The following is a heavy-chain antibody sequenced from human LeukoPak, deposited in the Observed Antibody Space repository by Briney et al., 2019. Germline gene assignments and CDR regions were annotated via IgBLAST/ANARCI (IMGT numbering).Heavy chain of an antibody. CDR2: IKEDGSEK. CDR3: VREGGSDWYSGWFDP. Sequence: QPGGSLRLSCAASGFTFSSYWMTWVRQAPGKGLEWVANIKEDGSEKYYVDSVKGRFTISRDNAKNSLYLQMNSLRVEDTAVYYCVREGGSDWYSGWFDPWGQGTLVTVSS. CDR1: GFTFSSYW. J-gene: IGHJ5*02. V-gene: IGHV3-7*01. D-gene: IGHD6-19*01.